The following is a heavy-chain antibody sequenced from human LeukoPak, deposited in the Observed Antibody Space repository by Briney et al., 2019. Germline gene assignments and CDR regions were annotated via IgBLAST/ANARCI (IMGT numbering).Heavy chain of an antibody. J-gene: IGHJ4*02. Sequence: GESLKISCKGSGYSFTNYWIAWVHQMPGKGLEYMGVIYPSDSDTRFGPSFQGQVTIFVDKSVNTAYLQWSSLKASDTAMYYCARRDDYGGKGFDHWGQGTLVTVSS. D-gene: IGHD4-23*01. CDR1: GYSFTNYW. CDR3: ARRDDYGGKGFDH. V-gene: IGHV5-51*07. CDR2: IYPSDSDT.